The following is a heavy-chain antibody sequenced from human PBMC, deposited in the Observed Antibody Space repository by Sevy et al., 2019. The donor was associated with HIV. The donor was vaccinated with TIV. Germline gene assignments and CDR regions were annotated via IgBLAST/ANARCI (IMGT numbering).Heavy chain of an antibody. CDR1: GFSISGYG. D-gene: IGHD4-17*01. CDR2: ISSRSSYI. Sequence: GGSLRLSCAASGFSISGYGMHWVRQAPGKGLEWVSSISSRSSYIYYADSVKGRFTISRDNAKNSLYLQMNSLRAEDTAVYYCARDYGGIRHFQYWGQGTLVTVSS. V-gene: IGHV3-21*01. CDR3: ARDYGGIRHFQY. J-gene: IGHJ1*01.